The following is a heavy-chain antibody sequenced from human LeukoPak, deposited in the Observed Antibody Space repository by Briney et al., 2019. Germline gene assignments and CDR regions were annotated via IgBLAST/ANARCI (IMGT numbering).Heavy chain of an antibody. CDR3: ARSDKCTTCSIDY. Sequence: ASVKVSCKASGYTFTGYYMHWVRQAPGQGLEWMGWINPNSGGTNYAQKFQGRVTMTRDTSISTAYMELSRLRSDDTAVYFCARSDKCTTCSIDYWGQGTLVIVSS. J-gene: IGHJ4*02. CDR1: GYTFTGYY. V-gene: IGHV1-2*02. D-gene: IGHD2-2*01. CDR2: INPNSGGT.